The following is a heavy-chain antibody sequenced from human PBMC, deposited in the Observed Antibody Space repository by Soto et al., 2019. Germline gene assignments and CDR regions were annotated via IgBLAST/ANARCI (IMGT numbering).Heavy chain of an antibody. CDR3: ARQNGAFDI. CDR2: TYPGDSDI. Sequence: GESLKISCKGSGYRFTNFWIGWVRRMPGKGLEWMGITYPGDSDIRYSPSFQGQVTISADKSINTAYLQWSSLKASDTAMYYCARQNGAFDIWGQGTMVTVSS. CDR1: GYRFTNFW. V-gene: IGHV5-51*01. D-gene: IGHD2-8*01. J-gene: IGHJ3*02.